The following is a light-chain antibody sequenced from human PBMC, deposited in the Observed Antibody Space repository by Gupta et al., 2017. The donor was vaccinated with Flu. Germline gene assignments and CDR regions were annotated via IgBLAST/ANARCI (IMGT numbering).Light chain of an antibody. CDR2: CDN. J-gene: IGLJ3*02. CDR1: DTSFGARYT. V-gene: IGLV1-40*01. CDR3: QSYDNSRRGAWV. Sequence: IPFTGNDTSFGARYTVHWYQQMPGTAPNLLISCDNYRRSWGAERCSGSRSGTTSSLAITGVQADDEAAYYCQSYDNSRRGAWVFGGGTKLTVL.